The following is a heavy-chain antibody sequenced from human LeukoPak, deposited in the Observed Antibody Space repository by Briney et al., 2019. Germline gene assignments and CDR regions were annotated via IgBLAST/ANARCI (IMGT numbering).Heavy chain of an antibody. J-gene: IGHJ6*04. CDR3: AKDFYGSGNPSRINV. D-gene: IGHD3-10*01. CDR2: IRCDGNNE. CDR1: GFIFNTYG. V-gene: IGHV3-30*02. Sequence: PGGSLRLSCAASGFIFNTYGMRWVRQTPGKGLEWVAFIRCDGNNEKYADTVKGRFTISRDNSKNTLDLQMNSLRVEDTAVYYCAKDFYGSGNPSRINVWGKGTTVTISS.